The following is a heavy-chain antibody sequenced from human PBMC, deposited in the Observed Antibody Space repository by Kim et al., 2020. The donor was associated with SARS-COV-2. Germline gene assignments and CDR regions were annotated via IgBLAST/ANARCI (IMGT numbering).Heavy chain of an antibody. CDR2: IYYSGST. V-gene: IGHV4-59*13. Sequence: SETLSLTCTVSGGSISSYYWSWIRQPPGKGLEWIGYIYYSGSTNYNPSLKSRVTISVDTSKNQFSLKLSSVTAADTAVYYCARDIYYYDSSGYSTRPWAFDIWGQGTMVTVSS. D-gene: IGHD3-22*01. CDR3: ARDIYYYDSSGYSTRPWAFDI. J-gene: IGHJ3*02. CDR1: GGSISSYY.